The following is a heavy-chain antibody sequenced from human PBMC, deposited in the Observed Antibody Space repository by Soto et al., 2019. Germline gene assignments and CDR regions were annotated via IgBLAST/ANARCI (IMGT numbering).Heavy chain of an antibody. Sequence: GGSLRLSCAASGFTFSSYAMHWVRQAPGKGLEWVAVISYDGSNKYYADSVKGRFTISRDNSKNTLYLQMNSLRAEDTAVYYCARDATIAAAQDNWFDPWGQGTLVTVSS. V-gene: IGHV3-30-3*01. D-gene: IGHD6-13*01. CDR2: ISYDGSNK. CDR1: GFTFSSYA. J-gene: IGHJ5*02. CDR3: ARDATIAAAQDNWFDP.